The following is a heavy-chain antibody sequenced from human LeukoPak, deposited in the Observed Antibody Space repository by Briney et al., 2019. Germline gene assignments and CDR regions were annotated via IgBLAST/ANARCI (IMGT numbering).Heavy chain of an antibody. V-gene: IGHV3-53*01. D-gene: IGHD4-17*01. CDR3: ARGDYGDYSGGSYFDY. Sequence: PGGSLRLSCAASGFTVSSNYMNWVRQAPGKGLEWVSVIYSGGNTYYADSVKGRFTISRDNSKNTLYLQMNSLRAEDTAVYYCARGDYGDYSGGSYFDYWGQGTLVTVSS. CDR1: GFTVSSNY. CDR2: IYSGGNT. J-gene: IGHJ4*02.